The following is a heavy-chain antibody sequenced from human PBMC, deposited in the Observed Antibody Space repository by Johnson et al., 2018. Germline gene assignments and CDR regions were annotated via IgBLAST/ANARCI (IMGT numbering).Heavy chain of an antibody. CDR1: GGSISNREW. CDR3: ARAPTETGAFDI. Sequence: QVQLQESGPGLVTPSGTLSLTCVVSGGSISNREWWSWVRQPPGKGLEWIGEIYHIGSANYNPSLKSRVTISVDKSENQVSLKLTSVTAADPAVYYCARAPTETGAFDIWGQGTMVTVSS. D-gene: IGHD1-1*01. CDR2: IYHIGSA. V-gene: IGHV4-4*02. J-gene: IGHJ3*02.